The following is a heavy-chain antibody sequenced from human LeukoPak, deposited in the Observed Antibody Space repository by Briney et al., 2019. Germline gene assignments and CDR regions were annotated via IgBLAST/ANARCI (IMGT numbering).Heavy chain of an antibody. J-gene: IGHJ4*02. Sequence: ASVKVSCKASGYTFTDHYIHWVRQAPGQGFEWMGWINPNTGGTDYVQKFQDRIAISTYTSISTVYMELSRLKSDDTAVYYCARGGWLLYWGQGTLVTVSS. CDR3: ARGGWLLY. CDR1: GYTFTDHY. V-gene: IGHV1-2*02. D-gene: IGHD5-12*01. CDR2: INPNTGGT.